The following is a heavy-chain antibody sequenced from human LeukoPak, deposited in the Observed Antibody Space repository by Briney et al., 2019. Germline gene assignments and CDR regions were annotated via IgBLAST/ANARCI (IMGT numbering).Heavy chain of an antibody. CDR3: ARGLLVLRYFDRATPERGFDY. CDR2: INPNINGT. CDR1: GYTFTGYY. D-gene: IGHD3-9*01. J-gene: IGHJ4*02. Sequence: ASVKVSCKASGYTFTGYYIHWVRQAPGQGLEWMGWINPNINGTNYAQKFQGRVTITADKSTSTAYMELSSLRSEDTAVYYCARGLLVLRYFDRATPERGFDYWGQGTLVTVSS. V-gene: IGHV1-2*02.